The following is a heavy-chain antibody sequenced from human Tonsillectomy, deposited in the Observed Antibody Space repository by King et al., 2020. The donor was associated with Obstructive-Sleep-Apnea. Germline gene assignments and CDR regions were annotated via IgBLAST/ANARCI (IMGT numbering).Heavy chain of an antibody. CDR1: VYTLTDLS. V-gene: IGHV1-24*01. D-gene: IGHD2-8*01. CDR2: LDLEHGET. J-gene: IGHJ4*02. Sequence: VQLVQSGAEVKKPGASVKVSCKVSVYTLTDLSMYCVRQAPGKGLEWMGILDLEHGETIYAQKIQGRVTMTEDTSSDTAYMELSSLRSDDTAVYYCATSRPILVLVMVHWGQGTLVTVSS. CDR3: ATSRPILVLVMVH.